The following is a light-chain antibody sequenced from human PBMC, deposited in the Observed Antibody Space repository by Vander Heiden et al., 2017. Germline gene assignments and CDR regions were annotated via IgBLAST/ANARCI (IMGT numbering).Light chain of an antibody. CDR3: QQDNSYPWT. CDR1: QSTSSW. CDR2: KAS. J-gene: IGKJ1*01. V-gene: IGKV1-5*03. Sequence: DIQMTQSPSTLSASVGDRVTITCRASQSTSSWLAWYQQKPGKAPKLLIYKASSLESGVPSRFSGSGSGTEFTLTISSLQPDDFATYYCQQDNSYPWTFGQGTKVEIK.